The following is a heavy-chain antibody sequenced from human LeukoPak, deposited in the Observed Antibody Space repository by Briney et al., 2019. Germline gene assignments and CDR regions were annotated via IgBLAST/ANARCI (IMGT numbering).Heavy chain of an antibody. Sequence: PGGSLRLSCAASGFTFSSCWMHWVRQAPGKGLVWVSRINSDGSSTSYADSVKGRFTISRDNAKNTLYLQMNSLRAEDTAVYYSARGGGSWVLYFDYWGQGTLVTVSS. V-gene: IGHV3-74*01. J-gene: IGHJ4*02. CDR1: GFTFSSCW. CDR3: ARGGGSWVLYFDY. D-gene: IGHD1-26*01. CDR2: INSDGSST.